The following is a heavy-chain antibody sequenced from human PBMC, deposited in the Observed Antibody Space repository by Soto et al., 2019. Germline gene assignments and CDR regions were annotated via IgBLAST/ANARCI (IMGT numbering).Heavy chain of an antibody. CDR3: ARTDGYEIEY. Sequence: RGESLKISCKGSGYSFVSYWIGWVRQMPGKGLEWMGIIYPGDSDTRYSPSFQGQVTISADKSITTVYLQWSSLKASDTAMYYRARTDGYEIEYWGQGTLVTVSS. CDR2: IYPGDSDT. CDR1: GYSFVSYW. V-gene: IGHV5-51*01. J-gene: IGHJ4*02. D-gene: IGHD5-12*01.